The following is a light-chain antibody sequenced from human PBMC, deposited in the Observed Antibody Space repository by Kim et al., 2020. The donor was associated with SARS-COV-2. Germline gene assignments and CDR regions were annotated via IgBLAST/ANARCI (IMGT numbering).Light chain of an antibody. CDR2: EAS. J-gene: IGKJ1*01. V-gene: IGKV3-11*01. CDR3: HQRSNWPRT. Sequence: EIVLTQSPATLSLSPGERATLSCRASQSVSNYLAWYQQKPGQAPRLVIYEASKRATGTPARFSGSGSGTDFTLTIRSLEPEDFAVYYCHQRSNWPRTFGQGTKVDIK. CDR1: QSVSNY.